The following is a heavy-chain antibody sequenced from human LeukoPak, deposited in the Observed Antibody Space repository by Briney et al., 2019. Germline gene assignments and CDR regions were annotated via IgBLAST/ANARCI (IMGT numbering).Heavy chain of an antibody. V-gene: IGHV3-21*01. CDR1: GFTFSSYS. CDR3: ASYSLYYDFWSGYYLDENH. J-gene: IGHJ5*02. D-gene: IGHD3-3*01. Sequence: KAGGSLRLSCAASGFTFSSYSMNWVRQAPGKGLEWVSSISSSSSYIYYADSVKGRFTISRDNAKNSLYLQMNSLRAEDTAVYYCASYSLYYDFWSGYYLDENHWGQGTLVTVSS. CDR2: ISSSSSYI.